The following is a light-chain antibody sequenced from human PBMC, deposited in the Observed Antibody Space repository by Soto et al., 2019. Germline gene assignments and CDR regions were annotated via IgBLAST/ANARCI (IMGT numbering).Light chain of an antibody. V-gene: IGKV3-20*01. CDR2: GAS. CDR1: QSVSSTY. Sequence: EIVLTQSPGTLSLSPGERATLSCRASQSVSSTYLAWYQQRPGQAPRLLIYGASSRATGIPDRFSGSGSGTDFTLTISKLEPEDVAVYYCQLYCQQYGGSPPWYTFGQGTKLEIK. J-gene: IGKJ2*01. CDR3: QLYCQQYGGSPPWYT.